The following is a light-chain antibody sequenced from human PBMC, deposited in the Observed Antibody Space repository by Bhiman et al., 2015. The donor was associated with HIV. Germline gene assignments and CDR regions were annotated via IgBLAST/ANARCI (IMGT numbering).Light chain of an antibody. CDR3: QAWDSSTGV. Sequence: SYELTQPPSVSVSPGQTASITCSGDKLGDKYASWYQQKPGQSPILIIYQNNKRASGIPERISGSNSGDTATLTISGAQAMDEADYYCQAWDSSTGVFGPGTRVTVL. CDR1: KLGDKY. J-gene: IGLJ1*01. CDR2: QNN. V-gene: IGLV3-1*01.